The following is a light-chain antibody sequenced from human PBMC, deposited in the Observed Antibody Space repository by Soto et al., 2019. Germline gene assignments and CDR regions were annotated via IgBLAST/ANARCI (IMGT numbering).Light chain of an antibody. CDR1: GSDIGSNT. V-gene: IGLV1-44*01. J-gene: IGLJ3*02. CDR2: SNN. Sequence: QSLLRQPHSVSGTPGQEVTISCSGSGSDIGSNTVSWYQQFPGTAPRVLMYSNNQRPSGVPDRFSGSKSGTSVFLAISGLQSDDEADYYCAAWDDSLDGPVFGGGTKLTVL. CDR3: AAWDDSLDGPV.